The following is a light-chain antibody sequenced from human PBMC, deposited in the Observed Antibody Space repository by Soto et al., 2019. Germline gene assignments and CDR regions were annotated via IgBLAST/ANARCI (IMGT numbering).Light chain of an antibody. CDR3: QQYHNWPPYT. CDR1: QSVTTN. Sequence: EIVMTQSPATLSVSPGDRATFSCRASQSVTTNLAWYQQKPGQAPRLLIYGASTRATGIPARFSGSGSGTEFTLPISSLQSEDFAVYYCQQYHNWPPYTFGQGTKLEIK. J-gene: IGKJ2*01. V-gene: IGKV3-15*01. CDR2: GAS.